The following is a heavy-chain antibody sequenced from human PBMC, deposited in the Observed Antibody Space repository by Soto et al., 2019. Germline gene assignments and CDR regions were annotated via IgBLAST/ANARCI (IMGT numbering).Heavy chain of an antibody. V-gene: IGHV1-18*04. CDR1: GYTFTSYG. CDR3: AISDYYDNSVYYLY. Sequence: QVQLVQSGAEVKKPGASVKVSCKTSGYTFTSYGITWVRQAPGQGLEWMGWISSYNGNTNYVEKLQGRVTMTTDTSARTAYMELRSLRFDDTAVYYCAISDYYDNSVYYLYWGQGTLVTVSS. D-gene: IGHD3-22*01. CDR2: ISSYNGNT. J-gene: IGHJ4*02.